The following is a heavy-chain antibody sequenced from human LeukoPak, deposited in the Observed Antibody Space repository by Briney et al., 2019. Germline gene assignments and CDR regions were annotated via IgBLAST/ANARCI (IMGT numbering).Heavy chain of an antibody. CDR2: IYYSGST. D-gene: IGHD3-3*01. Sequence: SETLSLTCTVSGGSISSSSYYWGWIRQPPGKGLEWIGSIYYSGSTYYNPSLKSRVTISVDTSKNQFSLKLSSVTAADTAVYYCASLRTTYYDFWSGVGGFDPWGQGTLVTVSS. V-gene: IGHV4-39*01. CDR3: ASLRTTYYDFWSGVGGFDP. CDR1: GGSISSSSYY. J-gene: IGHJ5*02.